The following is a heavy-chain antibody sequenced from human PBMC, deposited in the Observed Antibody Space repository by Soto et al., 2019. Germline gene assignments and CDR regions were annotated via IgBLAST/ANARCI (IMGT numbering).Heavy chain of an antibody. CDR1: EFTFSSYS. Sequence: PGGSLRLSCAASEFTFSSYSMNWVRQAPGKGLEWVSYISSSSSTIYYADSVKGRFTISRDNAKNSLYLQMNSLRAEDTAVYYCARDPHEYWSGYYLYYYMDVWGKGTTVTVSS. V-gene: IGHV3-48*01. CDR3: ARDPHEYWSGYYLYYYMDV. J-gene: IGHJ6*03. D-gene: IGHD3-3*01. CDR2: ISSSSSTI.